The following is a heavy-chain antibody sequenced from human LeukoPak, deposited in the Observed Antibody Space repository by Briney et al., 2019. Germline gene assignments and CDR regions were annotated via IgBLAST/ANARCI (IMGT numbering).Heavy chain of an antibody. CDR1: GGSISSYY. CDR3: ASGRGGVINQLLDY. D-gene: IGHD3-16*02. V-gene: IGHV4-59*01. Sequence: PSETLSLTCTVSGGSISSYYWSWIRQPPGKGLEWIGYIYYSGSTNYNPSLKSRVTISVDTSKNQFSLKLSSVTAADTAVYYSASGRGGVINQLLDYWGQGTLVTVSS. CDR2: IYYSGST. J-gene: IGHJ4*02.